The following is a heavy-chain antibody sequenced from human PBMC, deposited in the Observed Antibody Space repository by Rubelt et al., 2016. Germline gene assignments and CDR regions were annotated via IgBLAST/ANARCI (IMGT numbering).Heavy chain of an antibody. D-gene: IGHD6-6*01. J-gene: IGHJ6*02. CDR1: GGSISNYY. Sequence: QLQLQESGPGLVKPSETLSLTCTVSGGSISNYYWTWIRQPPGKGLEWIGYIYYSGSTNYNPSLKSRVTISVDMSNNQFSLKMDSVTATDTAVYYCASNTKYSNWHGMNAWGQGTTVIVSS. CDR3: ASNTKYSNWHGMNA. V-gene: IGHV4-59*08. CDR2: IYYSGST.